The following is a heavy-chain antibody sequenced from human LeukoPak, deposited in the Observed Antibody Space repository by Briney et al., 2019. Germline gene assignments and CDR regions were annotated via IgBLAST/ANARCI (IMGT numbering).Heavy chain of an antibody. J-gene: IGHJ4*02. CDR2: INPNSGGT. CDR3: ARDPHNYYDSSGYWVWAAY. Sequence: ASVKVSCKASGYTFTGYYMHWVRQAPGQGLEWMGWINPNSGGTNYAQKFQGRVTMTRDTSISTAYMELSRLRSDDTAVYYCARDPHNYYDSSGYWVWAAYWGQGTLVTVSS. D-gene: IGHD3-22*01. CDR1: GYTFTGYY. V-gene: IGHV1-2*02.